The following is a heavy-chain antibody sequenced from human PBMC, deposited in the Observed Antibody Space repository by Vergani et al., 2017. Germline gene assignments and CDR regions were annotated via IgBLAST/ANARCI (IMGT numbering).Heavy chain of an antibody. CDR1: GFTVSSNY. D-gene: IGHD4-17*01. CDR2: IYSGGST. CDR3: ARATSYGDYGPAFDI. V-gene: IGHV3-53*01. Sequence: EVQLVESGGGLIQPGGSLGLSCAASGFTVSSNYMSWVRQAPGKGLEWVSVIYSGGSTYYADSVKGRFTISRDNSKNTLYLQMNSLRAEDTAVYYCARATSYGDYGPAFDIWGQGTMVTVSS. J-gene: IGHJ3*02.